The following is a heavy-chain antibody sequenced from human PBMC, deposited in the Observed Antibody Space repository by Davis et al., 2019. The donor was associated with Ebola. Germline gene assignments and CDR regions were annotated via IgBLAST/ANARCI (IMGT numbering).Heavy chain of an antibody. CDR2: IDYSGST. D-gene: IGHD3-10*01. V-gene: IGHV4-39*02. Sequence: SETLSLTCTVSGVSINTDSYYWGWIRQPPGKALEWIATIDYSGSTYYSPSLKSRLTISADTSKKQFSLKPTSVTAADTAIYYCAREGPGYWGQGTLVTVSS. J-gene: IGHJ4*02. CDR3: AREGPGY. CDR1: GVSINTDSYY.